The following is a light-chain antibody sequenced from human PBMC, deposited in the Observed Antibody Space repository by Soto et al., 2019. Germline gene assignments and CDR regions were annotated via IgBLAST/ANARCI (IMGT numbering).Light chain of an antibody. V-gene: IGKV3-15*01. Sequence: EIVMTQAPATLSVSPGVRATLSCRASQSVSSNLAWYQQKPGQAPRLLIYGASTRATGIPARFSGSGSGTEFTLTISSLQSDDVAVYYCQQYNNWPPEFGQGTKVEIK. CDR1: QSVSSN. CDR3: QQYNNWPPE. CDR2: GAS. J-gene: IGKJ1*01.